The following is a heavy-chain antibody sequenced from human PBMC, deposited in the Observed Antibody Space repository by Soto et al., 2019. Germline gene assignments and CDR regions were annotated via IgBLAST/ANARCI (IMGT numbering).Heavy chain of an antibody. CDR3: ATLHRFGYDY. CDR1: GFSFSRFW. J-gene: IGHJ4*02. V-gene: IGHV3-74*01. Sequence: VGSLRLSCVASGFSFSRFWMHWVRRAPGRLLVWVSRITGDGAITTYADSVRGRFTISRDNAKSTVSLQMDTLSAEDTDVYYCATLHRFGYDYWGQGTPVTVSS. D-gene: IGHD5-12*01. CDR2: ITGDGAIT.